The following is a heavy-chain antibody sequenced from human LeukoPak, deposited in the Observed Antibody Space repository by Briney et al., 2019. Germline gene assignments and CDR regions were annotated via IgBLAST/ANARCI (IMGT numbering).Heavy chain of an antibody. CDR1: GFTFSHYG. CDR3: ASHTMVHFDY. CDR2: ISYDGSNK. D-gene: IGHD3-10*01. Sequence: PGGSLRLSCAASGFTFSHYGIHWVRQAPGKGLEWVAVISYDGSNKYYADSVKGRFTISRDNSKNTLYLQMNSLRAEDTAVYYCASHTMVHFDYWGQGTLVTVSS. J-gene: IGHJ4*02. V-gene: IGHV3-30*19.